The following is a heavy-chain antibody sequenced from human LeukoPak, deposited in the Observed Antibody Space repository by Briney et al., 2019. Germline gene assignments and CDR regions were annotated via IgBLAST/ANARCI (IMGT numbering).Heavy chain of an antibody. D-gene: IGHD3-22*01. CDR1: GGSISSSSYY. J-gene: IGHJ4*02. CDR3: AKAGDGVYYDSSGYYHSFDY. CDR2: IYYSGST. Sequence: SETLSLTCTVSGGSISSSSYYWGWIRQPPGKGLEWIGSIYYSGSTYYNPSLKSRVTISVDTSKNQFSLKLSSVTAADTAVYYCAKAGDGVYYDSSGYYHSFDYWGQGTLVTVSS. V-gene: IGHV4-39*07.